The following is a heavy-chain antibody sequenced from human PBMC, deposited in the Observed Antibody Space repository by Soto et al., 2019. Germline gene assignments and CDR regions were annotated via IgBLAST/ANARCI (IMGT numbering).Heavy chain of an antibody. CDR3: ARGGTLWDYYYYYMDV. CDR1: GYTFTIYY. D-gene: IGHD2-15*01. V-gene: IGHV1-46*03. J-gene: IGHJ6*03. Sequence: ASVKVSCKASGYTFTIYYMHWVRQAPGQGLEWMGIINPSGGSTSYAQKFQGRVTMTRDTSTSTVYMELSSLRSEDTAVYYCARGGTLWDYYYYYMDVWGKGTTVTVSS. CDR2: INPSGGST.